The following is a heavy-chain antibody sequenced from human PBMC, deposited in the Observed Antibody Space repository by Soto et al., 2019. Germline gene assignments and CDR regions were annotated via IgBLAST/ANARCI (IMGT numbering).Heavy chain of an antibody. Sequence: ASVKVSCKASGYTFTTYGISWVRQASGQGLEWMGWISTYNGNTNYAQKFQDRVTMTTDTSTSTAYMELRSPGSDDTAVYYCARDRDTSGSLSGYWGQGTLVTVSS. CDR1: GYTFTTYG. CDR2: ISTYNGNT. J-gene: IGHJ4*02. CDR3: ARDRDTSGSLSGY. D-gene: IGHD1-26*01. V-gene: IGHV1-18*01.